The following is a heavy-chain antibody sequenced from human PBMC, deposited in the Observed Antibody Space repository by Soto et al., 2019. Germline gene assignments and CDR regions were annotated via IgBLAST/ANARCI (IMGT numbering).Heavy chain of an antibody. V-gene: IGHV4-30-2*01. CDR3: ARVPSP. CDR2: IYHSGSS. Sequence: QLQLQESGSGLVKPSQTLSLTCAVSGGSISSGGYSWSWIRQPPGKVLEWIGYIYHSGSSYYNPSLKRRITISVDTSKIRFSLKRSSVNAADRAAYYWARVPSPWRQGTLVTVSS. J-gene: IGHJ5*02. CDR1: GGSISSGGYS.